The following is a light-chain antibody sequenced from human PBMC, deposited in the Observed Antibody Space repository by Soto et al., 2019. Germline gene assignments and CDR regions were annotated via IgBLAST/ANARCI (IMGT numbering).Light chain of an antibody. V-gene: IGLV2-14*01. CDR2: EVS. Sequence: QSALTQPASVSGSPGQSITISCTGTSSDVGGYNYVSWYQQHPGKAPKLMIYEVSNRPSGVSNRFSGSKSGNTASLTISGLQAEDEADYYCSSKAGTSTAVFGGGTKLTVL. CDR1: SSDVGGYNY. CDR3: SSKAGTSTAV. J-gene: IGLJ2*01.